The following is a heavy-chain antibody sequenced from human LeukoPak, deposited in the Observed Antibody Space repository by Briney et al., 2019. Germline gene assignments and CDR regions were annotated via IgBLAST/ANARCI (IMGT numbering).Heavy chain of an antibody. CDR1: GGSIRSGDYY. J-gene: IGHJ4*02. Sequence: PSETLSLTCSVSGGSIRSGDYYWSWIRQPAGKGLEWIGRISPGGSTNYNPSLMSRVTISIDTSKNHFSLELTFVTAADTAVYYCTRAEDGCSDASCYGYWGQGTLVTVSS. CDR3: TRAEDGCSDASCYGY. CDR2: ISPGGST. V-gene: IGHV4-61*02. D-gene: IGHD2-2*01.